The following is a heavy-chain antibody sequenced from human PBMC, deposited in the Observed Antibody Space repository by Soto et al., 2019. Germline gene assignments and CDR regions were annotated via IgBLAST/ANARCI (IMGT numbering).Heavy chain of an antibody. V-gene: IGHV3-23*01. J-gene: IGHJ4*02. D-gene: IGHD2-2*01. CDR1: GFTFNNYA. Sequence: EVQLLESGGGLVQPGGSLRLSCAASGFTFNNYAMGWVRQAPGQGLEWVSAITDSGDDTYYIDSVKGRFTISRDNSKSTLYLQMNSLRAEDTAIYYCAKLGSSSWSPHYYFDYWGQGTLVTVSS. CDR3: AKLGSSSWSPHYYFDY. CDR2: ITDSGDDT.